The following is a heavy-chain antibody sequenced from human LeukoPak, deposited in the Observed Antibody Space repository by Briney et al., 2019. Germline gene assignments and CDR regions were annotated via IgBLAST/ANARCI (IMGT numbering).Heavy chain of an antibody. CDR1: GFTFSSYA. J-gene: IGHJ4*02. CDR2: LSGSGGST. D-gene: IGHD5-18*01. V-gene: IGHV3-23*01. CDR3: AKDPHTGYSFAY. Sequence: SLRLSCVFSGFTFSSYAMSWVRQAPGKGLDWVSSLSGSGGSTYYADSVKGRFTISRDNSKNTLYLQMNSLRVEDTAVYYCAKDPHTGYSFAYWGQGTLVTVSS.